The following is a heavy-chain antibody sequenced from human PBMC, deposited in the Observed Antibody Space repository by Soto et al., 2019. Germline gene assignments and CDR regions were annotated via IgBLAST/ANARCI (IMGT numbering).Heavy chain of an antibody. J-gene: IGHJ5*02. V-gene: IGHV4-59*13. CDR3: ARAQSFELHKWFDP. CDR1: GGSISTYY. CDR2: IYYTGNT. D-gene: IGHD1-26*01. Sequence: SETLSLTCTVTGGSISTYYWSWIRQPPGKGLEWIGHIYYTGNTNYNPSLKSRVTTSVDTSTNRFSLRLRSVSAADTAVYYCARAQSFELHKWFDPWGQGTLVTVPQ.